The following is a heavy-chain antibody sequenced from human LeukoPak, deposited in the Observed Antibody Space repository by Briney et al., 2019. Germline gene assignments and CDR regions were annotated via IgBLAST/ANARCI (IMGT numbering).Heavy chain of an antibody. V-gene: IGHV1-8*01. D-gene: IGHD3-3*01. CDR1: GYTFTSYD. J-gene: IGHJ6*03. Sequence: ASVKVSCKASGYTFTSYDINWVRQATGQGLEWMGWMNPNSGNTGYAQKFQGRVTMTRNTSISAAYMELSSLRSEDTAVYYCARFYYDFWSGYGPSYYYYYMDVWGKGTTVTVSS. CDR3: ARFYYDFWSGYGPSYYYYYMDV. CDR2: MNPNSGNT.